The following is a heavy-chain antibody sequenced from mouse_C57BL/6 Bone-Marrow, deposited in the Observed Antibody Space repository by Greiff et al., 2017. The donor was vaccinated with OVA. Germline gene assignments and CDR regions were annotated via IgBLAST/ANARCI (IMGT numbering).Heavy chain of an antibody. V-gene: IGHV1-26*01. CDR1: GYTFTDYY. D-gene: IGHD1-1*01. CDR2: INPNNGGT. Sequence: VQLQQSGPELVKPGASVKISCKASGYTFTDYYMNWVKQSHGKSLEWIGDINPNNGGTSYNQKFKGKATLTVDKSSSTAYMELRSLTSEDSAVYYCARVGYYYGSSPYYYAMDYWGQGTSVTVSS. J-gene: IGHJ4*01. CDR3: ARVGYYYGSSPYYYAMDY.